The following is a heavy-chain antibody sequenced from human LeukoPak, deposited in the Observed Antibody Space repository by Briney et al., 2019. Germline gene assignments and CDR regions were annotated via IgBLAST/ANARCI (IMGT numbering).Heavy chain of an antibody. J-gene: IGHJ4*02. CDR2: IYYSGST. D-gene: IGHD5-24*01. CDR3: ARVHDGWDYYFDY. Sequence: SETLSLTCTVSGGSVSSGSYYWSWIRQPPGKGLEWIGYIYYSGSTNYNPSLKSRVTISVDTSKNQFSLKLSSVTAADTAVYYCARVHDGWDYYFDYWGQGTLVTVSS. CDR1: GGSVSSGSYY. V-gene: IGHV4-61*01.